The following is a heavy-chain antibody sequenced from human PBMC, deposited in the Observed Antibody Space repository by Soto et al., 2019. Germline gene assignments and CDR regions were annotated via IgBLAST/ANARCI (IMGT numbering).Heavy chain of an antibody. CDR3: TRDASRDSSARGWFDP. V-gene: IGHV3-21*02. CDR2: ISSNSAYI. Sequence: EVQLVESGGGLVKPGGSLRLSCAASGFTFRSFTMNWVRQAPGKGLEWVSTISSNSAYIYYTDALRGRFTISRDNAKNSLHLQMNSLRAEDTAVYYCTRDASRDSSARGWFDPWGPGPLVTVSS. J-gene: IGHJ5*02. D-gene: IGHD6-13*01. CDR1: GFTFRSFT.